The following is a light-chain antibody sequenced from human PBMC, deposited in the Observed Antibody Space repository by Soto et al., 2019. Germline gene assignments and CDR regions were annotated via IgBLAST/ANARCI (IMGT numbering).Light chain of an antibody. CDR1: QRIGSY. Sequence: IQLTKKRTEVPRSVGDSVTITGPASQRIGSYVNVSQQKPGKAPKLLISAATNLDDGVPSRFSGSGSGTDFSLSVSSLQPEAFATYYCQRRYSIPVWTFGQGTKVDIK. CDR3: QRRYSIPVWT. V-gene: IGKV1-39*01. CDR2: AAT. J-gene: IGKJ1*01.